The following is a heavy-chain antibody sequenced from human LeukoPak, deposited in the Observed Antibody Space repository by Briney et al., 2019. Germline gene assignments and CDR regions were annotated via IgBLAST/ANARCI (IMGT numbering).Heavy chain of an antibody. CDR2: ISSNGGTT. J-gene: IGHJ4*02. CDR1: GFTFSTYA. CDR3: VKDRPTWPIDY. Sequence: GGSLRLSCAASGFTFSTYAMSWVRQAPGKGLEWVSSISSNGGTTYYADSVKGRFTISRDNSKNTPSLQMNSLRAEDTAVYYCVKDRPTWPIDYWGQGTLVTVSS. V-gene: IGHV3-23*01. D-gene: IGHD5-12*01.